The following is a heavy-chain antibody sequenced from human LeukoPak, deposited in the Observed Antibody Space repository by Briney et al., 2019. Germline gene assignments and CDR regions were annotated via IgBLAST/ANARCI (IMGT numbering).Heavy chain of an antibody. J-gene: IGHJ4*02. V-gene: IGHV1-69*06. CDR3: AREYCSGGSCYYYFDY. Sequence: ASVKVSCKASGGTFSSYAISWVRQAPGQRLEWMGGIIPIFGTANYAQKFQGRVTITADKSTSTAYMELSSLRSEDTAVYYCAREYCSGGSCYYYFDYWGQGTLVTVSS. D-gene: IGHD2-15*01. CDR2: IIPIFGTA. CDR1: GGTFSSYA.